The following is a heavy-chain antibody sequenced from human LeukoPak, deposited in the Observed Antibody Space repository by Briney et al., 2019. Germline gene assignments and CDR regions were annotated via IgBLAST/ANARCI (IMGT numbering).Heavy chain of an antibody. D-gene: IGHD3-10*01. CDR2: IYTSGST. CDR1: GGSFSSGSYY. V-gene: IGHV4-61*02. J-gene: IGHJ4*02. Sequence: PSETLSLTCTVSGGSFSSGSYYWSWIRQPAGKGLEWIGRIYTSGSTNYNPSLKSRVTISYTSKNQFSLKLNSVTAADTAVYYCARPEKDLYYYGSGSYGRPPTFWGQGTLVTVSS. CDR3: ARPEKDLYYYGSGSYGRPPTF.